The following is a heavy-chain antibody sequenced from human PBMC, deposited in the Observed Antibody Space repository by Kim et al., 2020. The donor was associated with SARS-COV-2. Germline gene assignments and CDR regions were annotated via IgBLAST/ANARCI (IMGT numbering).Heavy chain of an antibody. CDR3: ARHLSGSGAFYNGGY. D-gene: IGHD3-10*01. CDR1: GVSISGDY. J-gene: IGHJ4*02. CDR2: ISYAGTM. Sequence: SETLSLTCNVSGVSISGDYWSWIRQTPEKGLQWIASISYAGTMSYNPSLKSRVTISVDTSKNQVSLKLSSGTAADTAMYYCARHLSGSGAFYNGGYWGQ. V-gene: IGHV4-59*08.